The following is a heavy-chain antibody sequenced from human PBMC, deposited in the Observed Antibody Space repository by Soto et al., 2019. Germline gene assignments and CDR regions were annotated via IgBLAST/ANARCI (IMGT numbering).Heavy chain of an antibody. CDR1: GGSFNDFH. D-gene: IGHD2-8*01. Sequence: PSETLSLTCVVSGGSFNDFHWAWIRQSPGKGLEWIGEIGHSGSTKYSPSLKSRVTVLLDTAKNQFSLQLTSVTAADTAVYYCARDPRASNFHPRWFDPWGQGTLVTVSS. J-gene: IGHJ5*02. V-gene: IGHV4-34*01. CDR2: IGHSGST. CDR3: ARDPRASNFHPRWFDP.